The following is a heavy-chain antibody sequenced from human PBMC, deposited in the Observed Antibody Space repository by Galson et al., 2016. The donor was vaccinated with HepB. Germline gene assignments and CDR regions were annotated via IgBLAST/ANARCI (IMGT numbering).Heavy chain of an antibody. CDR2: VSYNENNK. CDR1: GFIFSDYA. D-gene: IGHD3-3*01. Sequence: SLRLSCAASGFIFSDYAMHWVRQAPGKGLEWVTIVSYNENNKYYTDSAKGRFTISRDNSNNTLFLQMNSLRAEDTAVYFCARERLIDSYGMDVWGQGTTVTVSS. V-gene: IGHV3-30*04. CDR3: ARERLIDSYGMDV. J-gene: IGHJ6*02.